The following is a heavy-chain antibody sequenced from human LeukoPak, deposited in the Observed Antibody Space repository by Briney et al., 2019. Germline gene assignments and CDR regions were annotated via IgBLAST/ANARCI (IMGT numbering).Heavy chain of an antibody. CDR3: ARELGVPPDCSSTSCYLDY. CDR1: GYTFTSYY. J-gene: IGHJ4*02. Sequence: ASVKVSCKAPGYTFTSYYMHWVRQAPGQGLEWMGWINTNSGGTNYAQKFQGRVTMTRDASISTAYMELSRLRSDDMAVYYCARELGVPPDCSSTSCYLDYWGQGTLVTISS. CDR2: INTNSGGT. D-gene: IGHD2-2*01. V-gene: IGHV1-2*02.